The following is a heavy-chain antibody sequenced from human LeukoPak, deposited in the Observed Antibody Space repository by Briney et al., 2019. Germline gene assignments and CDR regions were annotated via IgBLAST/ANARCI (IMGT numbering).Heavy chain of an antibody. CDR2: FDPEDGET. D-gene: IGHD3-3*01. CDR3: AREYQDFWSGGPPMDV. J-gene: IGHJ6*02. Sequence: GASVKVSCKVSGYTLTELSMHWVRQAPGKGLEWMGGFDPEDGETIYAQKLQGRVTITADESTSTAYMELSSLRSEDTAVYYCAREYQDFWSGGPPMDVWGQGTTVTVSS. CDR1: GYTLTELS. V-gene: IGHV1-24*01.